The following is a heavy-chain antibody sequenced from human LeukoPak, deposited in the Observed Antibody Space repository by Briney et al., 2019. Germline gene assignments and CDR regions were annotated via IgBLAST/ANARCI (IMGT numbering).Heavy chain of an antibody. J-gene: IGHJ4*02. D-gene: IGHD6-13*01. CDR3: AKAERSQQLVVVDY. V-gene: IGHV3-23*01. CDR2: ISGSGGST. CDR1: GFTFSSYS. Sequence: PGGSLRLSCAASGFTFSSYSMNWVRQAPGKGLEWVSAISGSGGSTYYADSVKGRFTISRDNSKNTLYLQMNSLRAEDTAVYYCAKAERSQQLVVVDYWGQGTLVTVSS.